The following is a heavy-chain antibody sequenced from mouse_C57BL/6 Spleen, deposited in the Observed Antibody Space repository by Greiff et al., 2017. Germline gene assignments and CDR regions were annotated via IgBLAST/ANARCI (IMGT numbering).Heavy chain of an antibody. Sequence: QVQLQQPGAELVKPGASVKLSCKASGYTFTSYLMQWVKQRPGQGLEWIGEIDPSDSYTNYNQKFKGKATLTVDTSSSTAYMQLSSLTSEDSAVYYCARYPYYYGSSYDFDYWGQGTTLTVSS. CDR3: ARYPYYYGSSYDFDY. J-gene: IGHJ2*01. D-gene: IGHD1-1*01. CDR2: IDPSDSYT. CDR1: GYTFTSYL. V-gene: IGHV1-50*01.